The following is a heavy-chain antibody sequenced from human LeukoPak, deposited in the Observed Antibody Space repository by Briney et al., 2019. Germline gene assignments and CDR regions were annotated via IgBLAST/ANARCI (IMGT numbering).Heavy chain of an antibody. Sequence: PGGSLRLSCTASGSTFSRSWMAWIRQAPGKGLEWVTNIEPDAKNKYYVDIVKGRFTVSRDNTKNTVSLQMNSLRIEDTAVYYCARVEIRADFDFWGQGVLVTVSS. CDR3: ARVEIRADFDF. CDR1: GSTFSRSW. V-gene: IGHV3-7*01. CDR2: IEPDAKNK. J-gene: IGHJ4*02.